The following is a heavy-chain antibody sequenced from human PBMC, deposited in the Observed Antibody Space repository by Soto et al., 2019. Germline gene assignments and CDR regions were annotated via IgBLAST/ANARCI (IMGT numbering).Heavy chain of an antibody. CDR2: IYPGDSDT. Sequence: PVESLKISCRGAGYSCTSYWIGWVRQMPGKGLEWMGIIYPGDSDTRYSPSFQGQVTISADKSISTAYLQWSSLKASDTAMYYCARPYSSHYYYGMDVWGQGTTVTVSS. CDR3: ARPYSSHYYYGMDV. J-gene: IGHJ6*02. D-gene: IGHD6-13*01. CDR1: GYSCTSYW. V-gene: IGHV5-51*01.